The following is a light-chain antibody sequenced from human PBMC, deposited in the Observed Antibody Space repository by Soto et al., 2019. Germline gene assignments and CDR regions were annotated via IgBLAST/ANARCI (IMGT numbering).Light chain of an antibody. Sequence: EIVLTQSPGTLSLSPGERATLSCRASQSVSRSYLAWYQQKPGQAPRLLISGASSRATGIPDRFSGSGSGTDFTLTISRLEPEDFAVYYCQQYGSSSYTFGQGTNRQIK. CDR3: QQYGSSSYT. CDR1: QSVSRSY. J-gene: IGKJ2*01. CDR2: GAS. V-gene: IGKV3-20*01.